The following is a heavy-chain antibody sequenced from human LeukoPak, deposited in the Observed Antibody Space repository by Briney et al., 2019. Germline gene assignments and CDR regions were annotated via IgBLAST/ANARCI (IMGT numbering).Heavy chain of an antibody. CDR3: ARYDSLGDPPDY. V-gene: IGHV1-69*01. D-gene: IGHD2-21*01. CDR1: GGTFSSYA. Sequence: SVKVSFKASGGTFSSYAISWVRQAPGQGLEWMGGIIPIFGTANYAQKFQGRVTITADESTSTAYMELSSLRSEDTAVYYCARYDSLGDPPDYWGQGTLVTVSS. J-gene: IGHJ4*02. CDR2: IIPIFGTA.